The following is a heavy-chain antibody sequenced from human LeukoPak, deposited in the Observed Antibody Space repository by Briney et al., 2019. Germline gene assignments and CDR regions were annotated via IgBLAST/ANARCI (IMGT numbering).Heavy chain of an antibody. D-gene: IGHD1-26*01. J-gene: IGHJ4*02. CDR2: ISYDGSNK. Sequence: GGSLRLSCAASGFTVSSNYMSWVRQAPGRGLEWVAVISYDGSNKYYADSVKGRFTISRDNSKNTLYLQMNSLRAEDTAVYYCAKVFFSGSYYAASDYWGQGTLVTVSS. CDR1: GFTVSSNY. CDR3: AKVFFSGSYYAASDY. V-gene: IGHV3-30*18.